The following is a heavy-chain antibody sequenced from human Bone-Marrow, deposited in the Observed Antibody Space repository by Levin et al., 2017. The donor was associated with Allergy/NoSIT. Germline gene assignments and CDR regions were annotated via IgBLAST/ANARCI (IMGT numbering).Heavy chain of an antibody. CDR2: ISYDGTNK. V-gene: IGHV3-30-3*01. J-gene: IGHJ4*02. Sequence: LSLTCAASGFSFSAYPIHWVRQAPGQGLEWVSVISYDGTNKFYSDSVKGRFSISRDNSKNTLYLQMDSLSAEDTAVYFCTTRPMAVADGVSDFWGQGTLVTVSS. CDR3: TTRPMAVADGVSDF. D-gene: IGHD6-19*01. CDR1: GFSFSAYP.